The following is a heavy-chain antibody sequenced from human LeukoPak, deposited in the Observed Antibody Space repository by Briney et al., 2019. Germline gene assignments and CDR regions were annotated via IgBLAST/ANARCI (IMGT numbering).Heavy chain of an antibody. D-gene: IGHD3-3*01. CDR1: GYTFTSYA. V-gene: IGHV7-4-1*02. CDR2: INTNTGNP. CDR3: ARVDSTIFGVVTLDY. J-gene: IGHJ4*02. Sequence: ASVKDSCKASGYTFTSYAMNWVREAPGQGLEWMGWINTNTGNPTYAQGFTGRFVFSLDTSVSTAYLQISSLKAEDTAVYYCARVDSTIFGVVTLDYWGQGTLVTVSS.